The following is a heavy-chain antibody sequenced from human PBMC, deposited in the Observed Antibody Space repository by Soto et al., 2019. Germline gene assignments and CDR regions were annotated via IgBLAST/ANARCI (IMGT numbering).Heavy chain of an antibody. V-gene: IGHV1-18*01. CDR2: ISPYTGNT. CDR1: GYIFVNYG. Sequence: QVQLVQSGDEVKKPGASVKVSCKASGYIFVNYGIAWVRQAPGQGLEWMGWISPYTGNTHSATKVQGRLTMTTYTSTSTAYMDLGSLTSDDTAVYYCVMVDNYVTPTPQDGWGQGTTVTVSS. J-gene: IGHJ6*02. CDR3: VMVDNYVTPTPQDG. D-gene: IGHD3-16*01.